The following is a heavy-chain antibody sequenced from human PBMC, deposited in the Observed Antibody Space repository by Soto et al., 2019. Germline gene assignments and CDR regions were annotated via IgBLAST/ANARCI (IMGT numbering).Heavy chain of an antibody. CDR2: INPGDSDI. CDR3: ARHEQFYYYYYGMDV. J-gene: IGHJ6*02. CDR1: GYSFTTYW. V-gene: IGHV5-51*01. D-gene: IGHD4-4*01. Sequence: GGSLKICCKASGYSFTTYWIAGVRQMPGKGLEWMGIINPGDSDIRYSPSFQGQVTISADNSISTAYLQWSSLKASDTAMYYCARHEQFYYYYYGMDVWGQGTAVTVSS.